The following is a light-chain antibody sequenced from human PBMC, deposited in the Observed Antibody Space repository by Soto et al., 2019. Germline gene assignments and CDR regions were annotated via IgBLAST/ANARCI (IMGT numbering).Light chain of an antibody. J-gene: IGKJ4*01. CDR1: QGISSY. CDR3: QQLNSYPLT. V-gene: IGKV1-9*01. CDR2: AAS. Sequence: DLQLTQSPSFLSASVGDRVTITCRASQGISSYLAWYQQKPGKAPKLLIYAASTLQSGVPSRFSGSGSGTEFTLTISILQPEDFATYHCQQLNSYPLTFGGGTKVEIK.